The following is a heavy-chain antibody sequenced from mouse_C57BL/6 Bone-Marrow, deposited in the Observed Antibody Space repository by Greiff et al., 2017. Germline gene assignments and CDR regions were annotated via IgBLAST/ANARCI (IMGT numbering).Heavy chain of an antibody. V-gene: IGHV1-69*01. CDR2: IDPSDSYT. J-gene: IGHJ1*03. D-gene: IGHD2-2*01. CDR3: VLYYGYDRGWYCDV. CDR1: GYTFTRYW. Sequence: VQLQQPGAELVMPGASVKLSCKASGYTFTRYWMHWVKQRPGQGLEWIGEIDPSDSYTNYNQKFKGKSTLTVDKSSSTAYMQLSSLTSEDSAVYYCVLYYGYDRGWYCDVWGTGTTVTVAS.